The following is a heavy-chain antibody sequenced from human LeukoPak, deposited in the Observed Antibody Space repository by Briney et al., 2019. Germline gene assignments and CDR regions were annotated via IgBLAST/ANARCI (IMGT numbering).Heavy chain of an antibody. CDR2: INSSSTYI. CDR1: GFTFSSYS. V-gene: IGHV3-21*01. D-gene: IGHD2-2*02. J-gene: IGHJ4*02. Sequence: GSLRLSCASSGFTFSSYSMNWVRQAPGKGLAWVSCINSSSTYIYYADSVKGRFTISRDNAKNSLYLQMNGLRAEDTAVYYCARDYCRSARCYNVDYWGQGSLVTVSS. CDR3: ARDYCRSARCYNVDY.